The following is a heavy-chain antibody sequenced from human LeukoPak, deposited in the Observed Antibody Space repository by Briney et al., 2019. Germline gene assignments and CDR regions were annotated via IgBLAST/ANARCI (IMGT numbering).Heavy chain of an antibody. CDR3: ARGVVPAAIGAFDI. CDR1: GGSISSGSYY. CDR2: IYTSGST. J-gene: IGHJ3*02. D-gene: IGHD2-2*01. Sequence: SETLSLTXTVSGGSISSGSYYWSCIRQPAGKGLEWIGRIYTSGSTNYNPSLKSRVTISVDTSKNQFSLKLSSVTAADTAVYYCARGVVPAAIGAFDIWGQGTMVTVSS. V-gene: IGHV4-61*02.